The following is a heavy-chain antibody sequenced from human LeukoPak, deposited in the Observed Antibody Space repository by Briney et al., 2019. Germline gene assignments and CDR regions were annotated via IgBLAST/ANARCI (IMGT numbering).Heavy chain of an antibody. Sequence: SETLSLTCTVSGGSISSYYWSWIRQPPGKGLEWIGYIYYSGSTNYNPSLKSRVTISVDTSKNQFSLKLTSVTAADTAVYYCARALNPLPGTYYFDYWGQGTLVTVSS. V-gene: IGHV4-59*12. CDR3: ARALNPLPGTYYFDY. D-gene: IGHD2-15*01. J-gene: IGHJ4*02. CDR2: IYYSGST. CDR1: GGSISSYY.